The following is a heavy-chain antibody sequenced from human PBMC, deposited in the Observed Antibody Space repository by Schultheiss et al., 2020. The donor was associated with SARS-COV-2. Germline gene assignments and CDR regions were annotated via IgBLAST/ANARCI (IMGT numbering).Heavy chain of an antibody. V-gene: IGHV3-48*01. J-gene: IGHJ4*02. D-gene: IGHD4-23*01. CDR3: ARDYGGNRFDY. CDR2: ITSSSSHI. Sequence: GESLKISCAASGFTFSSYSMNWVRQAPGKGLEWVSYITSSSSHIYYADSVKGRFTISRDNAKSSLYLQMNSLRAEDTAVYYCARDYGGNRFDYWGQGTLVTVSS. CDR1: GFTFSSYS.